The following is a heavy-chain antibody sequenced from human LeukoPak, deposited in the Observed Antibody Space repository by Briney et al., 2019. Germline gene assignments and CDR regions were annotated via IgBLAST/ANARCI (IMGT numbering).Heavy chain of an antibody. CDR3: AKSGSQRRTYYYMDV. V-gene: IGHV3-30*18. CDR1: GFTFSSYG. CDR2: ISYDGSNK. J-gene: IGHJ6*03. D-gene: IGHD3-10*01. Sequence: GGSLRLSCTASGFTFSSYGMHWVRQAPGKGLEWVAVISYDGSNKYHADSVKGRFTISRDNSKNTLYLQMNSLRAEDTAVYYCAKSGSQRRTYYYMDVWGKGTTVTVSS.